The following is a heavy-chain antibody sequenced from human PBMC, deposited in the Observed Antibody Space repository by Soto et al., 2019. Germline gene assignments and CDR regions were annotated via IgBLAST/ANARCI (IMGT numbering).Heavy chain of an antibody. V-gene: IGHV1-2*02. D-gene: IGHD3-22*01. Sequence: ASVKVSCKASVFSVDTIHWVRRAPGQGLEWMGWIKANSGGTNYAQKFQGRVTMTRDTSITTAYMELSRLRSDDTAVYYCARNYYDSSDRDYLDYWGQGTPVTVSS. CDR2: IKANSGGT. J-gene: IGHJ4*02. CDR1: VFSVDT. CDR3: ARNYYDSSDRDYLDY.